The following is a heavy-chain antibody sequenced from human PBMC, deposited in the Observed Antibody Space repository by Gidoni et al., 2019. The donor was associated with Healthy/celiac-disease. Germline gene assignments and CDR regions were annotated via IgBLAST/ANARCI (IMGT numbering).Heavy chain of an antibody. CDR3: AKPPGGLFSGYDYYFDY. D-gene: IGHD5-12*01. CDR2: ISGSGGST. Sequence: EVQLLESGGGLVQPGGSLRLSCAASGFTFSSYAMSWVRQAPGKGLEWVSAISGSGGSTYSADSVKGRFTISRDNSKNTLYLQMNSLRAEDTAVYYCAKPPGGLFSGYDYYFDYWGQGTLVTVSS. V-gene: IGHV3-23*01. J-gene: IGHJ4*02. CDR1: GFTFSSYA.